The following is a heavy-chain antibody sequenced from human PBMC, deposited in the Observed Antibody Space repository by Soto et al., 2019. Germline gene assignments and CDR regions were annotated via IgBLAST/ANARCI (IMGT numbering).Heavy chain of an antibody. J-gene: IGHJ4*02. CDR3: ARVGPAHYYDSSGYYSPLDY. Sequence: ASVKVSCKASGDTFSSYAINWVRQAPGQGLEWMGGIIPMFGTANHAQKFKGRVTITAGESTSTVYMELSSLRSEDTAVYYCARVGPAHYYDSSGYYSPLDYWGQGTLVTVSS. CDR1: GDTFSSYA. CDR2: IIPMFGTA. D-gene: IGHD3-22*01. V-gene: IGHV1-69*13.